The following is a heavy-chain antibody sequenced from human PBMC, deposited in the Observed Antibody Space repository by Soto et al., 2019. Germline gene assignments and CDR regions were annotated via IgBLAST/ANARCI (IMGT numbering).Heavy chain of an antibody. V-gene: IGHV3-23*01. J-gene: IGHJ5*02. Sequence: GGSLRLSCAASGFTFSSYAMSCVRQAPGKGLEWVSGISGSGGSTYYADSVKGRFTISRDNSKNTLYLQMNSLRAEDTAVYYCAGHGGQWLNWFDPWGQGTLVTVSS. D-gene: IGHD6-19*01. CDR1: GFTFSSYA. CDR3: AGHGGQWLNWFDP. CDR2: ISGSGGST.